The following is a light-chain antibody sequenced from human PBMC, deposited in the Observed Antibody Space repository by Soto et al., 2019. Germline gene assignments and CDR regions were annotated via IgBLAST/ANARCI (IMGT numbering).Light chain of an antibody. CDR3: QQYDSYSWT. CDR2: DVS. CDR1: QSVSNW. Sequence: DIRMTQSPSTLSASVGERVTITCRASQSVSNWLAWYQQKPGKAPNLLIYDVSSLESGVPSRFSGSGSGTEFILTISSLQPDDFATYYCQQYDSYSWTFGQGTKVEMK. V-gene: IGKV1-5*01. J-gene: IGKJ1*01.